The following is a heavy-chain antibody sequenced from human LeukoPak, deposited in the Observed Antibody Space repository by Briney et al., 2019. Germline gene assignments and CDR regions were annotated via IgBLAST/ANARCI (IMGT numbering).Heavy chain of an antibody. CDR2: ISGSGGST. Sequence: GGSLTLSCAASGFTFSSYAMSWLRPATGKGLEWVSAISGSGGSTYYADSVKGRFTISRDNSKDTLYLQMKRLRAEDTAVYYCAKDSITIFGVVIIGYFDYWGQGTLVTVSS. CDR3: AKDSITIFGVVIIGYFDY. D-gene: IGHD3-3*01. J-gene: IGHJ4*02. V-gene: IGHV3-23*01. CDR1: GFTFSSYA.